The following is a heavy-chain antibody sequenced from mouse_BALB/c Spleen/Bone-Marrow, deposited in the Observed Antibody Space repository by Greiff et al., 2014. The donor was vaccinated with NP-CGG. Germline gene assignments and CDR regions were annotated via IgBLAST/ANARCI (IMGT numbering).Heavy chain of an antibody. Sequence: VQLQQSGAELVKPGASVKLSCTASGFNIKDTYMYWVKQRPEQSLEWIGRIDPANGSTKYDPKFQDKATITADTSSNTAYLQLSSLTSEDTAVYYCARYYYGSSLFAYWGQGTLVTVSA. CDR3: ARYYYGSSLFAY. CDR2: IDPANGST. V-gene: IGHV14-3*02. CDR1: GFNIKDTY. D-gene: IGHD1-1*01. J-gene: IGHJ3*01.